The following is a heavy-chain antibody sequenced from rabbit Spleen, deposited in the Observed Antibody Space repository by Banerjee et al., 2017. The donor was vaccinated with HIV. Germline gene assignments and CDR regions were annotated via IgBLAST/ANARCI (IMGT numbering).Heavy chain of an antibody. V-gene: IGHV1S40*01. Sequence: QSLEESGGDLVKPGASLTLTCTASGLDFSSSDWIYWVRQAPGKGLEWIACIDSGSSGFTYFASWAKGRFTISKTSSTTVTLQMTSLTAADTATYFCARDSGSSFSSYGMDLWGPGTLVTVS. CDR2: IDSGSSGFT. CDR1: GLDFSSSDW. D-gene: IGHD8-1*01. J-gene: IGHJ6*01. CDR3: ARDSGSSFSSYGMDL.